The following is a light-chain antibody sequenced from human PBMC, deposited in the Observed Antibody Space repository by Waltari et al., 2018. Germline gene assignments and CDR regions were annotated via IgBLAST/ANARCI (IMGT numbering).Light chain of an antibody. J-gene: IGKJ1*01. V-gene: IGKV1-5*03. Sequence: DIQMTQPPSTLSASVGDRVTLTCRASQSISSWLAWYQQKPGKAPKLLLSKASSLESGVPSRFSGSGSVTEFTLTISSLQPDDFASYYCQQYNSYSQGPFGQGTKVEIK. CDR2: KAS. CDR1: QSISSW. CDR3: QQYNSYSQGP.